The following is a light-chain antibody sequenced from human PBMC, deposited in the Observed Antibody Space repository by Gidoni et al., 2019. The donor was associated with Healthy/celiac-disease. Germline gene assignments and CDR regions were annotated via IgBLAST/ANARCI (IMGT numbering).Light chain of an antibody. V-gene: IGKV4-1*01. Sequence: DIVMTQSTDSLPVSLGERATSNCKSSQSVLYSSNNKNYLVWYQQKPGQPPNLLIYWSSTRESGVPDRFSGSRSGTDFTLTISRLQAEDVAVYYCQQYYSTPLTFGGGTKVEIK. CDR3: QQYYSTPLT. CDR2: WSS. CDR1: QSVLYSSNNKNY. J-gene: IGKJ4*01.